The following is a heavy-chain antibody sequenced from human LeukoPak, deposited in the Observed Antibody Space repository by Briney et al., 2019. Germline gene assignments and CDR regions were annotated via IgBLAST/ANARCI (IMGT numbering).Heavy chain of an antibody. J-gene: IGHJ4*02. CDR3: ARGSAEKDYDSSGFDY. Sequence: ASAKVSCKASGYTFTGYYMHWVRQAPGQGLEWMGWVNPNSGGTNYAQKFQGRVTMTRDTSISTAYMELSRLRSDDTAVYFCARGSAEKDYDSSGFDYWGQGTLVTVSS. CDR1: GYTFTGYY. CDR2: VNPNSGGT. D-gene: IGHD3-22*01. V-gene: IGHV1-2*02.